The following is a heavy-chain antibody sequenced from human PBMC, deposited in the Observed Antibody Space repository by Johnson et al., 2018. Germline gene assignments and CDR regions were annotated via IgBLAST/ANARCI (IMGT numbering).Heavy chain of an antibody. CDR3: ARRGYGDYGGWFDP. J-gene: IGHJ5*02. CDR1: GFTFDDYG. V-gene: IGHV3-20*01. CDR2: INWNGGST. D-gene: IGHD4-17*01. Sequence: EVQLVETGGGVVRPGGSLRLSCAASGFTFDDYGMSWVRQAPGRGLEWVSGINWNGGSTGYADSVKGRFTISRDNAKNSLYLQRNSLRAEDTALYHCARRGYGDYGGWFDPWGQGTLVTVSS.